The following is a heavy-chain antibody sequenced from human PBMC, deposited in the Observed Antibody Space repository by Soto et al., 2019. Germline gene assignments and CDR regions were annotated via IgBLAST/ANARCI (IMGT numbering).Heavy chain of an antibody. D-gene: IGHD1-26*01. J-gene: IGHJ1*01. Sequence: PXGSLKLCCAAAGVTFSSYAMSWVRQAPGKGLDWVSAISGSGGSTYYADSVKGRFTISRDNSKNTLYLQMNSLRAEDTAVYYCAKDAWELLFGEYFQHWGQSTLVTVS. CDR1: GVTFSSYA. V-gene: IGHV3-23*01. CDR2: ISGSGGST. CDR3: AKDAWELLFGEYFQH.